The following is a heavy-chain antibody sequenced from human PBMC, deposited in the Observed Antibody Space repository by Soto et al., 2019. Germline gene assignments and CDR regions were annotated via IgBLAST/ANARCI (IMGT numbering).Heavy chain of an antibody. Sequence: PGWSLRLSCEASGFIFTILWMHWVRQVPGKGLVWVSRIDTSGSSTSYADSVKGRFTISRDNAKNTVSLQMNSLRAEDTGVYYCAKDSWYFDLWSQGSLVTVSS. CDR2: IDTSGSST. V-gene: IGHV3-74*01. J-gene: IGHJ4*02. D-gene: IGHD6-13*01. CDR1: GFIFTILW. CDR3: AKDSWYFDL.